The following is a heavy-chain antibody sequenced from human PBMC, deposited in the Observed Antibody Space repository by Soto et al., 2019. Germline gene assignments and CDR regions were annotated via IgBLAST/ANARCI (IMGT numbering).Heavy chain of an antibody. CDR2: INHSGST. CDR3: ARGDGSGWYLFDY. Sequence: TSETLSLTCAVYGGSFSVYYWSWIRQPPGKGLEWIGEINHSGSTNYNPSLKSRVTISVDTSKNQFSLKLSSVTAADTAVYYCARGDGSGWYLFDYWGQGTLVTVSS. D-gene: IGHD6-19*01. CDR1: GGSFSVYY. J-gene: IGHJ4*02. V-gene: IGHV4-34*01.